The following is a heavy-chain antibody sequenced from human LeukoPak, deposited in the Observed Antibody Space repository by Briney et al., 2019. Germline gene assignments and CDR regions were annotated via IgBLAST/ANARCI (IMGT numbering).Heavy chain of an antibody. V-gene: IGHV3-66*01. CDR1: GFTVSSDY. CDR2: IYRGDST. Sequence: GGSLRLSCAASGFTVSSDYMSWVRQAPGKGLEWVSTIYRGDSTYYADSVKGRFTISRDNSKNTLYLQLNSLRAEDTAVYYCARDPGLPNGMAVWGRGTTVTVSS. J-gene: IGHJ6*02. CDR3: ARDPGLPNGMAV.